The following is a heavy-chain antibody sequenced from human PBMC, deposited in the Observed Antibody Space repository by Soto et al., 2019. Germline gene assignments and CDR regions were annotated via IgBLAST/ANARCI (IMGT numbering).Heavy chain of an antibody. CDR3: ARDRPLIIRGPTGLFDY. J-gene: IGHJ4*02. CDR2: ISYDGSNK. Sequence: GGSLRLSCAASGFTFSSYAMHWVRQAPGKGLEWVAVISYDGSNKYYADSVKGRFTISRDNSKNTLYLQMNSLRAEDTAVYYCARDRPLIIRGPTGLFDYWGQGTLVTVSS. CDR1: GFTFSSYA. V-gene: IGHV3-30-3*01. D-gene: IGHD3-10*01.